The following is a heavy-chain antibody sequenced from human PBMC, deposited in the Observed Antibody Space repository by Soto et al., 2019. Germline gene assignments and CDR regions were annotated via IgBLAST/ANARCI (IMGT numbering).Heavy chain of an antibody. V-gene: IGHV4-39*01. CDR2: IYYSGST. CDR3: ASWNDKDY. Sequence: PSETLSLTRTVSGGSISSSSYYWGWIRQPPGKGLEWIGSIYYSGSTYYNPSLKSRVTISVDTSKNQFSLKLSSVTAADTAVYYCASWNDKDYWGQGTLVTVSS. CDR1: GGSISSSSYY. D-gene: IGHD1-1*01. J-gene: IGHJ4*02.